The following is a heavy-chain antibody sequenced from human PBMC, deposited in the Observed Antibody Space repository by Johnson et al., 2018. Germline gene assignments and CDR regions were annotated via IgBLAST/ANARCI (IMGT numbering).Heavy chain of an antibody. D-gene: IGHD4-17*01. J-gene: IGHJ3*02. CDR2: IISSSTTI. CDR3: ARDLTTVTTNAFDI. CDR1: GFTFSPYT. Sequence: VQLVQSGGGLVKPGGSLRLSCAASGFTFSPYTMNWVRQAPGKGLEWISYIISSSTTIYYADSVKGRFTISRDNAKNSLYLQMNSLRAEDTAVYYCARDLTTVTTNAFDIWGQGTMVTVSS. V-gene: IGHV3-48*01.